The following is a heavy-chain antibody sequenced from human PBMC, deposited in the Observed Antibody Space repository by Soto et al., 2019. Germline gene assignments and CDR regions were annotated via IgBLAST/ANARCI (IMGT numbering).Heavy chain of an antibody. CDR3: AREDRDRETGLVPAAIDGMDV. CDR1: GGTFSRYS. D-gene: IGHD2-2*01. V-gene: IGHV1-69*08. Sequence: QVQLVQSGAEVKKPGSSVKVSCKASGGTFSRYSITWVRQAPGHGLEWIGRIIPIFGIASYAQKFQGRVTITADESTSTAYRELSSLRSDATAVYYCAREDRDRETGLVPAAIDGMDVGGQGTPVTVSS. J-gene: IGHJ6*02. CDR2: IIPIFGIA.